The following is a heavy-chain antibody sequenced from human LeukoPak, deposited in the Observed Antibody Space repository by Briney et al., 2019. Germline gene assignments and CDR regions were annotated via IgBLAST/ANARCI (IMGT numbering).Heavy chain of an antibody. CDR2: IKQDGSEK. CDR3: ARIAKVVAATNAFDI. D-gene: IGHD2-15*01. J-gene: IGHJ3*02. Sequence: GGSLRLSCAASGFTFSSYWMSWVRQAPGKGLEWVANIKQDGSEKYYVDSVKGRFTISRDNAKNSLYLQMNSLRAEDTAVYYCARIAKVVAATNAFDIWGQGTMVTVSS. V-gene: IGHV3-7*01. CDR1: GFTFSSYW.